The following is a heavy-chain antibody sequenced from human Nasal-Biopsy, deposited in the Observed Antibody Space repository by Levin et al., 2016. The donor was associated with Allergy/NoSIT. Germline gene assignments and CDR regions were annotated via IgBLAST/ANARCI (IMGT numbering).Heavy chain of an antibody. CDR3: AREGTAAPGTRGYSMDV. CDR2: IYYTGST. J-gene: IGHJ6*02. V-gene: IGHV4-59*01. CDR1: GGSISGYY. D-gene: IGHD6-13*01. Sequence: SETLSLTCMVSGGSISGYYWSWVRQPPGKGLEWIGYIYYTGSTSYNPSLRSRAIISVDTSKNQVSLNLNSVTAADTAVYYCAREGTAAPGTRGYSMDVWGQGTAVTVSS.